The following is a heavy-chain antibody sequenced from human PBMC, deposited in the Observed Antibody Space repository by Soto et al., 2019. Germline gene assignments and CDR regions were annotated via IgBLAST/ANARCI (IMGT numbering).Heavy chain of an antibody. J-gene: IGHJ3*02. Sequence: EASVKVSCKASGCTFSSYAISWVRQAPGQGLEWMGGIIPIFGTANYAQKFQGRVTITADESTSTAYMELSSLRSEDTAVYYYETLYDAFDIGGQGTMVTV. V-gene: IGHV1-69*13. CDR3: ETLYDAFDI. CDR1: GCTFSSYA. D-gene: IGHD2-8*01. CDR2: IIPIFGTA.